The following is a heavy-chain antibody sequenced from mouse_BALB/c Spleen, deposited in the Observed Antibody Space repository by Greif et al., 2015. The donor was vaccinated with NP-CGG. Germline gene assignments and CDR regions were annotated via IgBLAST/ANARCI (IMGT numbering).Heavy chain of an antibody. V-gene: IGHV1-7*01. CDR3: ARLGLGAY. D-gene: IGHD4-1*01. J-gene: IGHJ3*01. CDR1: GYTFTSYW. Sequence: QVQLKQSGAELAKPGASVKMSCKASGYTFTSYWMHWVKQRPGQGLEWIGYINPSTGYTEYNQKFKDKATLTADKSSSTAYMQLSSLISEDSAVYYCARLGLGAYWGQGTLVTVSA. CDR2: INPSTGYT.